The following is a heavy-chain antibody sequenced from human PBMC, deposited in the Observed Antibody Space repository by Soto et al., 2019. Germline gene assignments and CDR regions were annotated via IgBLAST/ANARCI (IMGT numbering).Heavy chain of an antibody. D-gene: IGHD6-6*01. V-gene: IGHV3-64*01. CDR3: ARRARPDFYYMDV. J-gene: IGHJ6*03. CDR2: ISSNGVGT. Sequence: EVQLAESGGGLVQPGGSLRLSCAASGFTLSGYAMDWVRQAPGKGLEYVSGISSNGVGTYYANSVQGRFTISKDNSKNTVYLQMGSLRPEDMAVYYCARRARPDFYYMDVWGKGTTVTVS. CDR1: GFTLSGYA.